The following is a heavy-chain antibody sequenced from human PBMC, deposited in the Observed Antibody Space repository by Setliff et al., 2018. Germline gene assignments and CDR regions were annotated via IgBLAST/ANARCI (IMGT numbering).Heavy chain of an antibody. CDR1: GYTFAGYY. J-gene: IGHJ5*02. Sequence: VSCKASGYTFAGYYLHWLRQAPGQGLQWMGWINPNTGETDYAPRFQGRVTMTRDTSLSTAYMEVRSLRSDDTAVYYCARVLFGDLFSWFDPWGQGTLVTVSS. CDR3: ARVLFGDLFSWFDP. D-gene: IGHD3-10*02. CDR2: INPNTGET. V-gene: IGHV1-2*02.